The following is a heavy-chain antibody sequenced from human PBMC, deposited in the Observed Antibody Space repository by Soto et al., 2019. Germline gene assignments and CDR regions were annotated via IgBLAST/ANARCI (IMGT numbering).Heavy chain of an antibody. J-gene: IGHJ6*03. CDR3: ARVLEDPNYYPYYMDV. CDR2: IIPILGIA. Sequence: ASVKVSCKASGGTFSSYTISWVRQAPGQGLEWMGRIIPILGIANYAQKFQGRVTITADKSTSTAYMELSSLRSEDTAVYYCARVLEDPNYYPYYMDVWGKGTTVTVSS. V-gene: IGHV1-69*02. CDR1: GGTFSSYT.